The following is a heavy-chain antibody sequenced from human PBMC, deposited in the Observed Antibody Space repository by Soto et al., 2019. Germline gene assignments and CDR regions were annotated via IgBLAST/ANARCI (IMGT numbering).Heavy chain of an antibody. CDR1: GFTFSIYA. J-gene: IGHJ4*02. D-gene: IGHD3-10*01. CDR2: ISYDGTIT. Sequence: EVQLVESGGDLVQPGGSLRLSCAASGFTFSIYAMHWVRQAPGKGLEYVSAISYDGTITYYADSVKGRFTISRDDSRNTVYLQMGSLRPEDMAVYYCARGSYYSSGTVQRPYDYWGQGTLVTVSS. CDR3: ARGSYYSSGTVQRPYDY. V-gene: IGHV3-64*07.